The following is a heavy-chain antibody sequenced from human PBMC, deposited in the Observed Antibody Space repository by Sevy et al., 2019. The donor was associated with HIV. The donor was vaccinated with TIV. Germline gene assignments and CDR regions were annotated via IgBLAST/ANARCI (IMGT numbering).Heavy chain of an antibody. V-gene: IGHV3-30*02. CDR2: ISNDGSNK. J-gene: IGHJ4*02. CDR1: GFSFRNYG. D-gene: IGHD3-9*01. Sequence: GGSLRLSCAASGFSFRNYGMHWVRQAPGKGLEWVAFISNDGSNKYYADSVKGRFTISRDNSQNTLYLQVNNVRADDTAVFYCAKNSKTGYYVPHGYWGQGTLVTVSS. CDR3: AKNSKTGYYVPHGY.